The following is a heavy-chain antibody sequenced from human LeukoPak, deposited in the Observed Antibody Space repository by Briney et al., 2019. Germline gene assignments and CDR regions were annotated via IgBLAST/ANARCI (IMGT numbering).Heavy chain of an antibody. CDR2: INGDGSST. Sequence: GGSLRVSCAASGFTFSRYWMHWVRQAPGKGLVWVSGINGDGSSTRYADSVKGRFTISRDNATNTLYLEMNSLRAEDTAVYYCVRDQGGATDLRFDYWGQRTLVTVSS. D-gene: IGHD1-26*01. V-gene: IGHV3-74*01. J-gene: IGHJ4*02. CDR1: GFTFSRYW. CDR3: VRDQGGATDLRFDY.